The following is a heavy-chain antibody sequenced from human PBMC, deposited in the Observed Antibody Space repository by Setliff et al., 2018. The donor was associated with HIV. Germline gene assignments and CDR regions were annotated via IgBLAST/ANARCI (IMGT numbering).Heavy chain of an antibody. CDR2: IIPMFGRV. CDR3: SKFRGGTYYEGSWFDP. CDR1: GGTFSSYA. V-gene: IGHV1-69*13. Sequence: ASVKVSCKPSGGTFSSYAISWVRQAPGQGLEWMGGIIPMFGRVNYAQKLQGRVTVYLQMNSLRAEDTAVYYCSKFRGGTYYEGSWFDPWGQGTLVTVSS. J-gene: IGHJ5*02. D-gene: IGHD1-26*01.